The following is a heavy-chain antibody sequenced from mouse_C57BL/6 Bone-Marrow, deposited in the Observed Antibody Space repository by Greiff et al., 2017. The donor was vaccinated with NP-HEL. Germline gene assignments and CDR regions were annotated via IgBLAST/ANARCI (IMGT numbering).Heavy chain of an antibody. Sequence: EVHLVESGGGLVQPGGSLKLSCAASGFTFSDYGMAWVRQAPRKGPEWVAFISNLAYSIYYADTVTGRFTISRENAKNTLYLEMSSLRSEDTAMYYCARHHESYYYGSSYPFAYWGQGTLVTVSA. CDR2: ISNLAYSI. D-gene: IGHD1-1*01. V-gene: IGHV5-15*01. CDR3: ARHHESYYYGSSYPFAY. J-gene: IGHJ3*01. CDR1: GFTFSDYG.